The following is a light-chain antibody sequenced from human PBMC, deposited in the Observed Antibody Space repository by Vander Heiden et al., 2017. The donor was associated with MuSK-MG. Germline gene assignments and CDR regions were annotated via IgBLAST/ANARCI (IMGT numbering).Light chain of an antibody. J-gene: IGLJ3*02. CDR3: AAWDDSPNWV. V-gene: IGLV1-44*01. Sequence: QSVLTQPPSASGTPGQRVTISCSGSSSNIGSNTVNWYQQLPGTPPKLLIYSNNQRPSGVPDRFSGSKSGTSASLAISGLQSEDEADYYCAAWDDSPNWVFGGGTKLTVL. CDR2: SNN. CDR1: SSNIGSNT.